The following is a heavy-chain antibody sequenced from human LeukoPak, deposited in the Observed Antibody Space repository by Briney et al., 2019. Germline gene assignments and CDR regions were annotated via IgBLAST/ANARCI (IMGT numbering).Heavy chain of an antibody. Sequence: QTGGSLRLSCAASGFTFSSYAMSWVRQAPGKGLEWVSAISGSGGSTYYADSVKGRFTISRDNSKNTLYLQMNSLRAEDTAVYYCAKDQLRFLEWLPADAFDIWGQGTMVTVSP. CDR2: ISGSGGST. V-gene: IGHV3-23*01. D-gene: IGHD3-3*01. CDR1: GFTFSSYA. CDR3: AKDQLRFLEWLPADAFDI. J-gene: IGHJ3*02.